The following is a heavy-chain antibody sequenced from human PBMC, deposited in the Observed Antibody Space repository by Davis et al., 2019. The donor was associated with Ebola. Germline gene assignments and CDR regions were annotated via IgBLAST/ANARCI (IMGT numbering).Heavy chain of an antibody. V-gene: IGHV3-33*01. CDR3: ARDMYSNAWTDY. CDR1: GFTFSNYG. J-gene: IGHJ4*02. Sequence: PGGSLRLSCAASGFTFSNYGMHWVRQAPGKGLEWVALIWYDASNDYYADSVRGRFTISRDNSKNTVYLQMNSLRAEDTAVYYCARDMYSNAWTDYWGQGTLVTVSS. CDR2: IWYDASND. D-gene: IGHD6-19*01.